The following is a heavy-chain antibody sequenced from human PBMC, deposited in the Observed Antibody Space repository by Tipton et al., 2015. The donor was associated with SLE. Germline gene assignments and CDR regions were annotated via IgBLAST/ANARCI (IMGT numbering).Heavy chain of an antibody. CDR3: ARAEWGTPGYGYYGMDV. V-gene: IGHV5-51*01. Sequence: QLVQSGAEVKKPGESLKISCQASGYSFTSYWIGWVRQMPGKGLEWMGLVFPGDSDTRYSPSFQGQVTISADKSLSTAFLQWSSLKASDTAMYYCARAEWGTPGYGYYGMDVWGQGTTVTVSS. CDR2: VFPGDSDT. CDR1: GYSFTSYW. D-gene: IGHD3-3*01. J-gene: IGHJ6*02.